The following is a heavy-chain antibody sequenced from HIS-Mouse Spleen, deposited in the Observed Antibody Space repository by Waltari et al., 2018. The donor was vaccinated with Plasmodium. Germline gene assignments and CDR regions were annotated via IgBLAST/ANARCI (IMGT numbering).Heavy chain of an antibody. CDR3: ARVGRRIWGAFDI. Sequence: QVQLQESGPGLVKPSETLSLTCTVSGGSISSYYWGWIRQPPGKGLEWIGYIYYSGSTNHNPSLKSRVTISVDTSKNQFSLKLSSVTAADTAVYYCARVGRRIWGAFDIWGQGTMVTVSS. CDR1: GGSISSYY. J-gene: IGHJ3*02. D-gene: IGHD3-16*01. V-gene: IGHV4-59*01. CDR2: IYYSGST.